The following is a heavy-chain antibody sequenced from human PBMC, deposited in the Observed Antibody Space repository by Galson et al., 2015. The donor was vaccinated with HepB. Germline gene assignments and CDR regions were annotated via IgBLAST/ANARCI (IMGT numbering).Heavy chain of an antibody. J-gene: IGHJ4*02. CDR2: ISSRSSYI. Sequence: SLRLSCAASGFTFSSYSMNWVRQAPGKGLEWVSSISSRSSYIYYADSVKGRFTISRDNAKNSLYLQMNSLRAEDTAVYYCARDWVAVGYYYDSSGPRRAGDPNDYWGQGTLVTVSS. CDR3: ARDWVAVGYYYDSSGPRRAGDPNDY. V-gene: IGHV3-21*01. CDR1: GFTFSSYS. D-gene: IGHD3-22*01.